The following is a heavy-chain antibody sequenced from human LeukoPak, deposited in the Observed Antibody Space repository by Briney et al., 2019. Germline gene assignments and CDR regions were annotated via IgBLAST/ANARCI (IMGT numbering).Heavy chain of an antibody. J-gene: IGHJ4*02. CDR3: AKDFRAYCGGDCYSDY. CDR1: GFTFSNFG. Sequence: GGSLRLSCAASGFTFSNFGMHWVRQAPGKGLEWVAFIRYDGTNKYYVDSVKGRFTISRDNSKNTLYMQMNSLRPEDTAVYYCAKDFRAYCGGDCYSDYWGQGTLVTVSS. CDR2: IRYDGTNK. D-gene: IGHD2-21*02. V-gene: IGHV3-30*02.